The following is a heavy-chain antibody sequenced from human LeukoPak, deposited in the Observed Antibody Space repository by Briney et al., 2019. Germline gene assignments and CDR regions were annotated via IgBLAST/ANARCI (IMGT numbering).Heavy chain of an antibody. CDR2: ISGSGGST. CDR1: EFTFSSYA. V-gene: IGHV3-23*01. Sequence: PGGSLRLSCAATEFTFSSYAMSWVRQAPGKGLEGVSSISGSGGSTYYADSVKGRFTISRDNSKNTLYLQMNSLRAEDTAVYYCAKKKAGGYSSSWDYYYYMDVWGKGTTVTISS. D-gene: IGHD6-13*01. J-gene: IGHJ6*03. CDR3: AKKKAGGYSSSWDYYYYMDV.